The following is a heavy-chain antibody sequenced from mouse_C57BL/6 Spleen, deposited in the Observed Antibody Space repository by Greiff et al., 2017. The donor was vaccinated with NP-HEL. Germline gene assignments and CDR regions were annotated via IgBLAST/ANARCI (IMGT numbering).Heavy chain of an antibody. Sequence: QVQLQQPGAELVRPGSSVKLSCKASGYTFTSYWMDWVKQRPGQGLEWIGNIYPSDSETHYNQKFKDKATLTVDKSSSTAYMQLSSLTSEDSAVYYCARGNYGNYENYFDYWGQGTTLTVSS. J-gene: IGHJ2*01. CDR2: IYPSDSET. CDR1: GYTFTSYW. D-gene: IGHD2-1*01. CDR3: ARGNYGNYENYFDY. V-gene: IGHV1-61*01.